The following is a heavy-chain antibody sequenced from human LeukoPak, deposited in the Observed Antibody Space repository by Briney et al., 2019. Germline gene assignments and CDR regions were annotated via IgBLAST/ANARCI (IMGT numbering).Heavy chain of an antibody. CDR1: GFTFSNHG. Sequence: GGTLRLSCTASGFTFSNHGMDWIRQAPGKGLEWVGFIRSKAYGGTTEYAASVKGRFTISRDDSKSIAYLQMNSLRAEDTAVYHCARDAYKCDSSGCFHYFDYWGQGTLVTVSS. CDR3: ARDAYKCDSSGCFHYFDY. D-gene: IGHD3-22*01. V-gene: IGHV3-49*03. J-gene: IGHJ4*02. CDR2: IRSKAYGGTT.